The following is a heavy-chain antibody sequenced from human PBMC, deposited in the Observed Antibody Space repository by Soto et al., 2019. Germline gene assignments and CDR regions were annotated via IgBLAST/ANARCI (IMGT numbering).Heavy chain of an antibody. V-gene: IGHV1-69*02. CDR3: ATNYGSGSTHFDY. J-gene: IGHJ4*02. Sequence: QVQLVQSGAEVKKPGSSVRLPCTASGDTFSFYTISWVRQAPGQGPEWMGRIIPMVGMADYPQKFQGRVTISADKSTSTAYMVLSSMRSDDTAVYFGATNYGSGSTHFDYWGQGTLVTVSS. CDR1: GDTFSFYT. D-gene: IGHD3-10*01. CDR2: IIPMVGMA.